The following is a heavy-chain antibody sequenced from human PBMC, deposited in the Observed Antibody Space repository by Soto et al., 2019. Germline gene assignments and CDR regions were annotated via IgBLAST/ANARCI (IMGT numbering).Heavy chain of an antibody. D-gene: IGHD2-15*01. CDR2: NYWDDDK. CDR1: GLSLRSSGVG. Sequence: QITLKESGPTVVKPTQTLTLTCTFSGLSLRSSGVGVGWIRQPPGKALEWLALNYWDDDKRYSPSLKSRLTTTSDIXKNQVVLTMTNMDPVDTATYYCAHATEGGSFAFNMWDQGAMVTVSS. CDR3: AHATEGGSFAFNM. J-gene: IGHJ3*02. V-gene: IGHV2-5*02.